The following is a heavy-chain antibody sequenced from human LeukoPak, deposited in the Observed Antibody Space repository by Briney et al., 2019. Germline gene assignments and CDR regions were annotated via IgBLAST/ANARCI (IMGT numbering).Heavy chain of an antibody. Sequence: PGGSLRLSCAASGFTFSGYAMSWVRQAPGKGLEWVSAISGSGDGTYYADSVKGRFTISRDNSKNTLFLQMNSQRAEDTAVYYCAKAGVLTLVRGVIVDYWGQGTLVTVSS. J-gene: IGHJ4*02. CDR3: AKAGVLTLVRGVIVDY. CDR2: ISGSGDGT. V-gene: IGHV3-23*01. D-gene: IGHD3-10*01. CDR1: GFTFSGYA.